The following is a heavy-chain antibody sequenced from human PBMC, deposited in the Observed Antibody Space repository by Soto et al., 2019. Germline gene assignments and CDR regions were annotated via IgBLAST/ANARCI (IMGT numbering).Heavy chain of an antibody. CDR1: GGTFSSYA. CDR3: PRPVPAAGYYSGMGA. CDR2: IIPIFGTA. D-gene: IGHD2-2*01. V-gene: IGHV1-69*12. J-gene: IGHJ6*04. Sequence: QVQLVQSGAEVKKPGSSVKVSCKASGGTFSSYAISWVRQAPGQGLEWMGGIIPIFGTANYAQKFQGRVTFPAEQPTSTAYMELSSVGSEDTAGYYCPRPVPAAGYYSGMGAWGKGTPVTVST.